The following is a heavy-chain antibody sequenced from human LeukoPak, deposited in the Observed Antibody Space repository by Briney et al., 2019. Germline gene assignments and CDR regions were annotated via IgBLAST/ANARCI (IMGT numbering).Heavy chain of an antibody. D-gene: IGHD2-2*01. V-gene: IGHV1-69*13. Sequence: ASVKVSCKASGYTFTSYYMHWVRQAPGQGLEWMGGIIPIFGTANYAQKFQGRVTITADESTSTAYMELSSLRSEDTAVYYCAREKSSTSSLYYYYYMDVWGKGTTVTVSS. CDR3: AREKSSTSSLYYYYYMDV. J-gene: IGHJ6*03. CDR2: IIPIFGTA. CDR1: GYTFTSYY.